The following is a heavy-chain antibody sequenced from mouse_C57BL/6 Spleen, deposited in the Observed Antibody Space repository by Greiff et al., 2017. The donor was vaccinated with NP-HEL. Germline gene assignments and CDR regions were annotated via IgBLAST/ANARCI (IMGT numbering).Heavy chain of an antibody. V-gene: IGHV1-69*01. J-gene: IGHJ3*01. CDR2: IDPSDSYT. Sequence: VQLQQPGAELVMPGASVKLSCKASGYTFTSYWMHWVKQRPGQGLEWIGEIDPSDSYTNYNQKFKGKSTLTVDKSSSTAYMQLSSLTSEDSAVSYCARWDYSNSFAYWGQGTLVTVSA. CDR1: GYTFTSYW. D-gene: IGHD2-5*01. CDR3: ARWDYSNSFAY.